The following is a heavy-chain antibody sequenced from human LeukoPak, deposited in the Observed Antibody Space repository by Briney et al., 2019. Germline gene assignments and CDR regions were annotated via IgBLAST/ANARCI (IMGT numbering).Heavy chain of an antibody. V-gene: IGHV3-21*01. J-gene: IGHJ3*02. Sequence: GGCLRLSCAASGFTFSSHAMLWVRQAPGKGLEWVASISSNGSDTYYADTVKGRLTISRDNAKKSLYVQMNSLRDEDTAVYYCSRGGIAVAVFAFDIWGQGTMVTVSS. CDR2: ISSNGSDT. D-gene: IGHD6-19*01. CDR1: GFTFSSHA. CDR3: SRGGIAVAVFAFDI.